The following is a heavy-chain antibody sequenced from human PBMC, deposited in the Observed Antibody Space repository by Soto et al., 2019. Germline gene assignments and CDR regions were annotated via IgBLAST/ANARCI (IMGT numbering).Heavy chain of an antibody. D-gene: IGHD1-26*01. V-gene: IGHV1-18*01. J-gene: IGHJ4*02. Sequence: QVQLVQSGAEVKEPGASVEVTGRASGYTFTSNDISWMRQAPGQGLEWMGWISAYNGNTNYAQKLQGRVTMTTDTSTSTAYMELRSLRSDDKAVYYCARDYRYSGSYNFDYWGQGTLFTVSS. CDR3: ARDYRYSGSYNFDY. CDR1: GYTFTSND. CDR2: ISAYNGNT.